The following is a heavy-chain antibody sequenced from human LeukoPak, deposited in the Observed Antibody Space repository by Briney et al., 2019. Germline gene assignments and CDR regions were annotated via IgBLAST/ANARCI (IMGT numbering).Heavy chain of an antibody. CDR2: INHSGST. CDR3: ARFLIVVVPAAMRRGFDP. V-gene: IGHV4-30-4*01. CDR1: GGSISSGDYY. Sequence: NPSQTLSLTCTVSGGSISSGDYYWSWIRQPPGKGLEWIGEINHSGSTNYNPSLKSRVTISVDTSKNQFSLKLSSVTAADTAVYFCARFLIVVVPAAMRRGFDPWGQGTLVTVSS. D-gene: IGHD2-2*01. J-gene: IGHJ5*02.